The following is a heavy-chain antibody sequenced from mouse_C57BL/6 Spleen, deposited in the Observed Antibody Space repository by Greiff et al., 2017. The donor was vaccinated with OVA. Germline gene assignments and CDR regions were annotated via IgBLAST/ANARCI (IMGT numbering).Heavy chain of an antibody. CDR2: IWSGGST. J-gene: IGHJ3*01. CDR3: ARTYSNYDWFAY. D-gene: IGHD2-5*01. CDR1: GFSLTSYG. Sequence: VKLMESGPGLVQPSQSLSITCTVSGFSLTSYGVHWVRQSPGKGLEWLGVIWSGGSTDYNAAFISRLSISKDNSKSQVFFKMNSLQADDTAIYYCARTYSNYDWFAYWGQGTLVTVSA. V-gene: IGHV2-2*01.